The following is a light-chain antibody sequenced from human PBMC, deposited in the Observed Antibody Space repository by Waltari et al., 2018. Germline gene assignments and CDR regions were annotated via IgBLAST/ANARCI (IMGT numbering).Light chain of an antibody. Sequence: EIVLTQYPGTLSLSPGERATLSCRASQSVNSRYLAWYQQKSGQAPRLLIHGASSRATGIPDRFSGSGSGTDFTLTISRLEPEDFAVYYCQQYGSSPPTGFGPGTKLDIK. J-gene: IGKJ3*01. V-gene: IGKV3-20*01. CDR3: QQYGSSPPTG. CDR1: QSVNSRY. CDR2: GAS.